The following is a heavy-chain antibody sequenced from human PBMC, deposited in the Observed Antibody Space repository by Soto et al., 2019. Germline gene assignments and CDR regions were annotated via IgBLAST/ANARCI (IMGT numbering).Heavy chain of an antibody. J-gene: IGHJ6*03. CDR3: VRGDCVVGICYSVAYSFYSSMDV. CDR1: GFTFSNYW. CDR2: INSDGSVS. V-gene: IGHV3-74*01. Sequence: EVQLVESGGGLVQPGGSLRLSCAASGFTFSNYWMYWVRQAPGKGLVWVSRINSDGSVSSYADSVKGRLTISRVNVKNTLYLEMESLSAEDTAVYYCVRGDCVVGICYSVAYSFYSSMDVWGKGNTVTVFS. D-gene: IGHD2-15*01.